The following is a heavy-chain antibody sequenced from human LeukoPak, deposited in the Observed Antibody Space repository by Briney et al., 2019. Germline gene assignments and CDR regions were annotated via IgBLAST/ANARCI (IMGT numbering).Heavy chain of an antibody. V-gene: IGHV3-7*01. CDR3: ARDRGELLPEADY. CDR2: IKQDGSEK. J-gene: IGHJ4*02. CDR1: GFTFISYW. D-gene: IGHD1-26*01. Sequence: GGSLRLSCAASGFTFISYWMSWVRQAPGKGREWVANIKQDGSEKYYVDSVKGRFTISRDNAKNSLYLQMNSLRAEDTAVYYCARDRGELLPEADYWGQGTLVTVSS.